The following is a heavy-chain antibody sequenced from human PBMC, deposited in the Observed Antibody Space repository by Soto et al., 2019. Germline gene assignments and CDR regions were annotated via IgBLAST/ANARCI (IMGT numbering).Heavy chain of an antibody. CDR1: GFTFSDYY. V-gene: IGHV3-11*06. CDR3: VGNSPKYSQH. Sequence: QVQLVESGGGLVKPGGSLRLSCAASGFTFSDYYMSWIRQAPGKGLEWVSYISSSSSYTNYADSVKGRFTISRDNAKNSLYLQITSLRAEDTAVYYCVGNSPKYSQHWGQGPLVPVSS. D-gene: IGHD4-4*01. CDR2: ISSSSSYT. J-gene: IGHJ1*01.